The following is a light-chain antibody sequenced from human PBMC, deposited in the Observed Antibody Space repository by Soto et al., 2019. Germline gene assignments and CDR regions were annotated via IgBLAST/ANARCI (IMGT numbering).Light chain of an antibody. CDR3: CSYAGNSTFV. V-gene: IGLV2-23*01. CDR2: EDT. CDR1: SSDVGTYNL. J-gene: IGLJ1*01. Sequence: QSALTQPASVSGSPGQSITISCTGTSSDVGTYNLVSWYQQYPGKAPKLMIFEDTKRPSGVSNRFSGSKSGNTASLTISGLQDDDEADYYCCSYAGNSTFVFGSGTKV.